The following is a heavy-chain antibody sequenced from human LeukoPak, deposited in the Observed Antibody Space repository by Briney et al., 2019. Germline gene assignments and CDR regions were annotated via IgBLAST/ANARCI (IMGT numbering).Heavy chain of an antibody. D-gene: IGHD3-16*01. J-gene: IGHJ4*02. CDR2: ISYDGSNK. CDR1: GFTFSSYA. V-gene: IGHV3-30-3*01. CDR3: AKVRPAVAYDYYFDY. Sequence: GGSLRLSCAASGFTFSSYAMHWVRQAPGKGLEWVAVISYDGSNKYYADSVKGRFTISRDNSKNTLYLQMNSLRAEDTAVYYCAKVRPAVAYDYYFDYWGQGTLVTVSS.